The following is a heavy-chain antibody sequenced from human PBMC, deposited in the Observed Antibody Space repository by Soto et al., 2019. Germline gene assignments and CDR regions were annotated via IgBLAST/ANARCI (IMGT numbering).Heavy chain of an antibody. Sequence: GASVTVSCKASGYTFAIYARQWVRQAHGQRLEWMGWSNAGNGNTKYSQKFQGRVTITRDTSASTAYMELSSLRSEDTAVYYCAGGPRITMVRGVIILDYWGQGTLVTVSS. J-gene: IGHJ4*02. CDR1: GYTFAIYA. V-gene: IGHV1-3*01. CDR3: AGGPRITMVRGVIILDY. CDR2: SNAGNGNT. D-gene: IGHD3-10*01.